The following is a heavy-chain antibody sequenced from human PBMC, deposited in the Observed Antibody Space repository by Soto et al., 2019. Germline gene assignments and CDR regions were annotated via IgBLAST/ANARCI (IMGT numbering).Heavy chain of an antibody. Sequence: EAQLVESGGGLVKPGGSLRLSCAASGFTFNSYTMNWVRQAPGKGLEWVSSITSSGSYIYYADSVKGRFTISRDNAKNSLYRQMDSLRAEDTAVYYCAKEVGRSYYGMDVWGQGTTVTVSS. CDR3: AKEVGRSYYGMDV. CDR1: GFTFNSYT. CDR2: ITSSGSYI. V-gene: IGHV3-21*01. J-gene: IGHJ6*02. D-gene: IGHD1-26*01.